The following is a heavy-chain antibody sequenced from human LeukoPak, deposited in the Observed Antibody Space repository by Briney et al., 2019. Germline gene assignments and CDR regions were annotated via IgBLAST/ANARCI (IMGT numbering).Heavy chain of an antibody. CDR1: GGSISSYY. J-gene: IGHJ5*02. CDR2: IYTSGST. D-gene: IGHD3-3*01. CDR3: AREFWSGYYYQSRRFDP. Sequence: SETLSLTCTVSGGSISSYYWSWIRQPAGKGLEWIGRIYTSGSTNYNPSLKSRVTMSVDTSKNQFSLKPSSVTAADTAVYYCAREFWSGYYYQSRRFDPWGQGTLVTVSS. V-gene: IGHV4-4*07.